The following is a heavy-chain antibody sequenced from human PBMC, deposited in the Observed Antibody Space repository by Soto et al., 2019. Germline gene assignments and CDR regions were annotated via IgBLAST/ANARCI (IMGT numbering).Heavy chain of an antibody. CDR2: ISAYNGNT. J-gene: IGHJ5*02. D-gene: IGHD3-3*01. CDR1: GYTFTSYG. V-gene: IGHV1-18*01. Sequence: ASVKVSCKASGYTFTSYGISWVRQAPGQGLEWMGWISAYNGNTNYAQKLQGRVTMTTDTSTSTAYMELRSLRSDDTAIYYCARDPHEFWTSYWFDPWGQGTPVTVSS. CDR3: ARDPHEFWTSYWFDP.